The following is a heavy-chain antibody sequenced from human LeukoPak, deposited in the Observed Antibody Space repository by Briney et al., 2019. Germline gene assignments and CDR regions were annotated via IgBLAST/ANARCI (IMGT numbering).Heavy chain of an antibody. J-gene: IGHJ3*02. CDR1: GFTFSSYE. CDR3: ARGGSYYESAFDI. Sequence: GGSLRLSCAASGFTFSSYEMNWVRQAPGKGLEWVSYISSSGSTIYYADSVKGRFTISRDNAKNSLHLQMNSLRAEDTAVYYCARGGSYYESAFDIWGQGTMVIVSS. CDR2: ISSSGSTI. V-gene: IGHV3-48*03. D-gene: IGHD1-26*01.